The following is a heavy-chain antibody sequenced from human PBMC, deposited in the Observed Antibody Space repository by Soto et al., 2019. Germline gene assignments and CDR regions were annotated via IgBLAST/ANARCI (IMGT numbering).Heavy chain of an antibody. CDR1: GYTFTSYG. V-gene: IGHV1-18*01. J-gene: IGHJ6*03. D-gene: IGHD3-3*01. CDR2: ISAYNGNT. CDR3: TTESPDFWSGYYYYYYMDV. Sequence: GASVKVSCKASGYTFTSYGISWVRQAPGQGLEWMGWISAYNGNTNYAQKLQGRVTMTTDTSTSTAYMELRSLRSDDTAVYYCTTESPDFWSGYYYYYYMDVWGKGTTVTVSS.